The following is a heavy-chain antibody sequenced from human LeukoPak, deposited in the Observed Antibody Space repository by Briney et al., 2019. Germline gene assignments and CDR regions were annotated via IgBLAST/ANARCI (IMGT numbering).Heavy chain of an antibody. D-gene: IGHD5-18*01. CDR2: IYYTGST. CDR3: ASPAMAFIDQGRYNYYYYMDV. V-gene: IGHV4-39*07. Sequence: SETLSLTCTVSGGSISSSSYYWGWIRQPPGKGLEWIGSIYYTGSTYYNPSLKSRVTISVDTSKNQFSLKLSSVTAADTAVYYCASPAMAFIDQGRYNYYYYMDVWGKGTTVTVSS. J-gene: IGHJ6*03. CDR1: GGSISSSSYY.